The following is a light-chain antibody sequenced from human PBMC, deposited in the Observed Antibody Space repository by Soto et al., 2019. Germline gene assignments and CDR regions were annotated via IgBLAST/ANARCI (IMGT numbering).Light chain of an antibody. Sequence: ENVLTQSPGTLSLSPGDRATLSCRASQSISRSFLAWYQHKPGQAPRLLIYGASNRATGVPDRFSGSGSETDFTLTITRLEPEDFAVFFCHQYARSPTFGQGTRLEIK. V-gene: IGKV3-20*01. CDR2: GAS. J-gene: IGKJ5*01. CDR3: HQYARSPT. CDR1: QSISRSF.